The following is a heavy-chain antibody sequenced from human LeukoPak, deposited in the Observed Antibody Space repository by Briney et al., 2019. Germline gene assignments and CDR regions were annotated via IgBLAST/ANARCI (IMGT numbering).Heavy chain of an antibody. Sequence: ASVKVSCKASGGTFSSYAISWVRQAPGQGLEWMGGIIPIFGTANYAQKFQGRVTITADESTSTAYMELSSLRSEDTAVYYCAGVSAGYYDSSGYYFTYWGQGTLVTVSS. CDR1: GGTFSSYA. V-gene: IGHV1-69*13. CDR3: AGVSAGYYDSSGYYFTY. D-gene: IGHD3-22*01. J-gene: IGHJ4*02. CDR2: IIPIFGTA.